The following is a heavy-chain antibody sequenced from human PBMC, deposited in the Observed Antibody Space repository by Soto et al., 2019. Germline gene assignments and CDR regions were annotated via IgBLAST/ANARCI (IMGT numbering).Heavy chain of an antibody. V-gene: IGHV3-66*01. Sequence: SGGSLRLSCAASGFTVSSNYMSWVRQAPGKGLEWVSVIYSGGSTYYADSVKGRFTISRDNSKNTLYLQMNSLRAEDTAVYYCARGARYYDSSGTFAYWGQGTLVTVSS. CDR1: GFTVSSNY. CDR3: ARGARYYDSSGTFAY. J-gene: IGHJ4*02. D-gene: IGHD3-22*01. CDR2: IYSGGST.